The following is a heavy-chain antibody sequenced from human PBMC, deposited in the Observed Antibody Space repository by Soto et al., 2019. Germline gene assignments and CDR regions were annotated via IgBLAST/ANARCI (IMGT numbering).Heavy chain of an antibody. J-gene: IGHJ1*01. V-gene: IGHV5-51*01. CDR1: GFTFTKNW. D-gene: IGHD2-15*01. CDR2: IYPGDSET. Sequence: ASLKSSCQTSGFTFTKNWIAWVRHMPVKGLEWMGLIYPGDSETRYSPSFQGQVTISADKSSGAAYLKWRSLGAADSGIFYCARGLEDASMSHQDDWGQGTEVTVS. CDR3: ARGLEDASMSHQDD.